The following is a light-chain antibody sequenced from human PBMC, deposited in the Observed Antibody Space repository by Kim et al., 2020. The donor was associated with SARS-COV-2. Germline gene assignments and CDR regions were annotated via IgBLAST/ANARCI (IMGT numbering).Light chain of an antibody. CDR3: QLWDSSSGRPYWV. CDR2: NDN. Sequence: GQRATVTCGCEGNGSRSVSVYQHKPDQGPVLVMYNDNDRHSRIPMRESFSNSGNAATLTMSRVEAGDEDDYYCQLWDSSSGRPYWVFGGGTQLTVL. J-gene: IGLJ3*02. V-gene: IGLV3-21*02. CDR1: GNGSRS.